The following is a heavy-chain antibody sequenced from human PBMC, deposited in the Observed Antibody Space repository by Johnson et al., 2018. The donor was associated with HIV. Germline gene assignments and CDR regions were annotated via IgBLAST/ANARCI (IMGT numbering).Heavy chain of an antibody. CDR2: IKSKTDGGTT. V-gene: IGHV3-15*01. J-gene: IGHJ3*02. D-gene: IGHD6-13*01. Sequence: VQLVESGGGLVKPGGSLRLSCAASGFSFNNAWMSWVRQAPGKGLEWVGRIKSKTDGGTTDYAAPVKGRFTISRDDSKNTLYLQMNSLKTEDTAVYYCTTDADSSSWNDAFDIWGQGTMVTVSS. CDR3: TTDADSSSWNDAFDI. CDR1: GFSFNNAW.